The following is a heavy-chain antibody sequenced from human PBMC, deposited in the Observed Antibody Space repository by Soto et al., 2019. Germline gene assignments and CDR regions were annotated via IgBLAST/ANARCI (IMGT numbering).Heavy chain of an antibody. CDR3: AREAVAGTYYYYGMDV. CDR1: GFTFSSYE. Sequence: EVQLVESGGGLVQPGGSLRLSCAASGFTFSSYEMNWVRQAPGKGLEWVSYISSSGSTIYYADSVKGRFTISRDNAKNTLYLQMNSLRAEDTAVYSCAREAVAGTYYYYGMDVWGQGTTVTVSS. J-gene: IGHJ6*02. CDR2: ISSSGSTI. V-gene: IGHV3-48*03. D-gene: IGHD6-19*01.